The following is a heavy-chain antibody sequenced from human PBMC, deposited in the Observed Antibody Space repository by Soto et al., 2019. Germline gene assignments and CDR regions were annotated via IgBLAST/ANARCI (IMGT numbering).Heavy chain of an antibody. CDR1: GFTVSSNY. Sequence: GGSLRLSCAASGFTVSSNYMSWVRQAPGKGLEWVSVIYSGGSTYYADSVKGRFTISRDNSKNTLYLQMNSLRAEDTAVYYCARDPVAAAGYHYYYYRMDVWGQGTKVTVYS. CDR2: IYSGGST. V-gene: IGHV3-53*01. D-gene: IGHD6-13*01. CDR3: ARDPVAAAGYHYYYYRMDV. J-gene: IGHJ6*02.